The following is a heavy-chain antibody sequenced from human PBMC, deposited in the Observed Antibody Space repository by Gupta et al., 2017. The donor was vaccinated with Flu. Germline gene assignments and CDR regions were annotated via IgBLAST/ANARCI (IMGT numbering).Heavy chain of an antibody. CDR2: ISSSSSYI. D-gene: IGHD4-17*01. V-gene: IGHV3-21*01. J-gene: IGHJ4*02. CDR1: GFTFSSYS. CDR3: ARDQSTVTGGDDY. Sequence: EVQLVESGGGLVKPGGSLRLSCAASGFTFSSYSMNWVRPAPGKGLEWVSSISSSSSYIYYADSVKGRFTISRDNAKNSLYLQMNSLRAEDTAVYYCARDQSTVTGGDDYWGQGTLVTVSS.